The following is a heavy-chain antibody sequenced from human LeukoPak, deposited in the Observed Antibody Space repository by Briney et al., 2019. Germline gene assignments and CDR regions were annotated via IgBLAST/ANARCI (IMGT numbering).Heavy chain of an antibody. CDR1: GGTFISYA. J-gene: IGHJ5*02. CDR2: IIPIFGTA. Sequence: GASVKVSCKASGGTFISYAISWVRQAPGQGLEWMGGIIPIFGTANYAQKFQGRVTITADKSTSTAYMELSSLGSDDTAVYYCARDGRGSRSSWFDPWGQGTLVIVSS. V-gene: IGHV1-69*06. D-gene: IGHD3-10*01. CDR3: ARDGRGSRSSWFDP.